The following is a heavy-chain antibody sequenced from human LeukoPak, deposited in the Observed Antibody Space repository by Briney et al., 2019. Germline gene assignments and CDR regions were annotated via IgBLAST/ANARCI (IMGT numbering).Heavy chain of an antibody. V-gene: IGHV3-23*01. CDR2: IIASSGST. J-gene: IGHJ4*02. D-gene: IGHD5-12*01. Sequence: GGSLRLSCAASGFSISSSAMSWVRQAPGKGLEWVSLIIASSGSTFYADPVKGRFTISRDNSKNTLFLQMNSLRAEDTAVYYCAKGAYDYIEMGYFDYWGQGTLVTVSS. CDR3: AKGAYDYIEMGYFDY. CDR1: GFSISSSA.